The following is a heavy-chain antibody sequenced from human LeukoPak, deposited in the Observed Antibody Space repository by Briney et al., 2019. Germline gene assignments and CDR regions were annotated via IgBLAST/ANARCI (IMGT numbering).Heavy chain of an antibody. CDR2: ISAYNGNT. D-gene: IGHD3-9*01. CDR1: ANSFTSYG. Sequence: ASVKVSCKASANSFTSYGFSWARQAPGQGLEWMGWISAYNGNTNYGQKFQGRVTMTTDTSTTTAYMEMRSLRSDDTAVYYCARETYYDILTGYVDYYGMDVWGQGTTVTVSS. J-gene: IGHJ6*02. V-gene: IGHV1-18*01. CDR3: ARETYYDILTGYVDYYGMDV.